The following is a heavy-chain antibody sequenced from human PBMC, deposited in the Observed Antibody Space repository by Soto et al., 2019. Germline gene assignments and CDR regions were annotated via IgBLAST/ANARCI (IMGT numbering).Heavy chain of an antibody. Sequence: QVQLVQSGAEVKKPGASVKVSCKASGYTFTGYYMHWVRQAPGQGLEWMGWINPNSGGTNYAQKIQGWVTMDKEKSISTAYMELSRLRADDTAVYYCARVGDGSGSTYDYWGQGTLVTVSS. D-gene: IGHD3-10*01. V-gene: IGHV1-2*04. CDR2: INPNSGGT. J-gene: IGHJ4*02. CDR1: GYTFTGYY. CDR3: ARVGDGSGSTYDY.